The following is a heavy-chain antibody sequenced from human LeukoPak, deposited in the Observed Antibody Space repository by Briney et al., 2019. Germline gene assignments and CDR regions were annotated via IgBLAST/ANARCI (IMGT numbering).Heavy chain of an antibody. Sequence: GGSLRLSCAASGFTVSSNYMSWVRQAPGKGLEWVSVIYRGGSTYYADSVKGRFTVSRDNSKNTVYLQMNSLRAEDTAVYYCVRDGLEPPPDWGQGTLVTVSS. D-gene: IGHD1-1*01. CDR1: GFTVSSNY. CDR2: IYRGGST. V-gene: IGHV3-53*01. CDR3: VRDGLEPPPD. J-gene: IGHJ4*02.